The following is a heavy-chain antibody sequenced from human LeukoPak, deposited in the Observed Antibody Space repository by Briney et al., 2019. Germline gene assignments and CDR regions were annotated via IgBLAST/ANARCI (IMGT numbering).Heavy chain of an antibody. Sequence: SETLSLTCAVYGGSFSGYYWSWIRQPPEKGLEWIGEINHSGSTNYNPSLKSRVTISVDTSKNQFSLKLSSVTAADTAVYYCARGSSSVPVLRYFDWLRGGSYFDYWGQGTLVTVSS. J-gene: IGHJ4*02. CDR2: INHSGST. V-gene: IGHV4-34*01. CDR1: GGSFSGYY. D-gene: IGHD3-9*01. CDR3: ARGSSSVPVLRYFDWLRGGSYFDY.